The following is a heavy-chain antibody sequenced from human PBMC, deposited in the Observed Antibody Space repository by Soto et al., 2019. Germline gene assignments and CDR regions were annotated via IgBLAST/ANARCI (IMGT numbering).Heavy chain of an antibody. V-gene: IGHV1-69*13. CDR3: ATGGTGTTFDY. J-gene: IGHJ4*02. CDR2: IIPIFGTA. Sequence: SVKVSCKASVGTFSSYAISWVRQAPGQGLEWMGGIIPIFGTANYAQKFQGRVTITADESTSTAYMELSSLRSEDTAVYYCATGGTGTTFDYWGQGPLVTVSS. D-gene: IGHD1-1*01. CDR1: VGTFSSYA.